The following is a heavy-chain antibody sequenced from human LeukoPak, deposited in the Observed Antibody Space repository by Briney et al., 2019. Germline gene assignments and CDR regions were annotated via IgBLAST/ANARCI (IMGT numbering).Heavy chain of an antibody. CDR2: INTDGSRI. CDR3: ARVLSGSWDWFDP. CDR1: GFTFSNYW. D-gene: IGHD3-22*01. J-gene: IGHJ5*02. Sequence: GGSLRLSCAASGFTFSNYWMHWVRHAPGKGLVWVSRINTDGSRITYADSVKGRFTISRDNAMNTVYLQMNSLRAEDTAVYYCARVLSGSWDWFDPWGQGTLVTVSS. V-gene: IGHV3-74*01.